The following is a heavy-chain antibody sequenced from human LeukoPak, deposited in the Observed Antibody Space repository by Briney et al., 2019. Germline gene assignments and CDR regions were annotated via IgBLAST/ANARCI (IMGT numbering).Heavy chain of an antibody. J-gene: IGHJ5*02. Sequence: GASVKVSCKASGYTFTSYYMHWVRQAPGQGLEWMGIINPSGGTSYAQKFQGRVTMTTDTSTSTAYMELRSLRSDDTAVYYCARALTMVRGVIRSTGWFDPWGQGTLVTVSS. CDR3: ARALTMVRGVIRSTGWFDP. D-gene: IGHD3-10*01. CDR1: GYTFTSYY. CDR2: INPSGGT. V-gene: IGHV1-46*01.